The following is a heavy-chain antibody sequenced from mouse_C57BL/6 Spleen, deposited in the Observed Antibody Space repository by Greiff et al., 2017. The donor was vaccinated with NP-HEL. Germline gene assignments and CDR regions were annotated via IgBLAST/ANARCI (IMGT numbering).Heavy chain of an antibody. J-gene: IGHJ1*03. V-gene: IGHV5-17*01. CDR2: ISSGSSTI. Sequence: EVKLVESGGGLVKPGGSLKLSCAASGFTFSDYGMHWVRQAPEKGLEWVAYISSGSSTIYYADTVKGRFTISRDNAKNTLFLQMTSLRSEDTAMYYCAKMDDYYWYFDVWGTGTTVTVSS. CDR3: AKMDDYYWYFDV. CDR1: GFTFSDYG. D-gene: IGHD2-4*01.